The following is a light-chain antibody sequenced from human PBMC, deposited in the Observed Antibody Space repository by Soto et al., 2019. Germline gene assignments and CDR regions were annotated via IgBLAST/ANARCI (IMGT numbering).Light chain of an antibody. V-gene: IGLV2-14*01. CDR2: EVS. CDR3: SSYTSSSTAVV. J-gene: IGLJ2*01. Sequence: QSVLTQPASVSGSPGQSITISCTGTSRDVGGYNYVSWHQQHPGKAPKVIITEVSNRPSGVSNRFSGSKSGNTASLTISGLQAEDEADYYCSSYTSSSTAVVFGGGTKVTVL. CDR1: SRDVGGYNY.